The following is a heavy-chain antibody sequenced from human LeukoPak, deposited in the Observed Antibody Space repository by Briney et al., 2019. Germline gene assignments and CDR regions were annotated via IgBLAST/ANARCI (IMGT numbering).Heavy chain of an antibody. J-gene: IGHJ4*02. Sequence: PSETLSLTCAVYGGSFSGYYWSWIRQPPGKGLEWIGEINHSGSTNYNPSLKSRVTISVDTSKNQFSLKLSSVTAADTAVYYCARARYCSSTSCYVDYWGQGTLVTVSS. CDR3: ARARYCSSTSCYVDY. CDR2: INHSGST. V-gene: IGHV4-34*01. D-gene: IGHD2-2*01. CDR1: GGSFSGYY.